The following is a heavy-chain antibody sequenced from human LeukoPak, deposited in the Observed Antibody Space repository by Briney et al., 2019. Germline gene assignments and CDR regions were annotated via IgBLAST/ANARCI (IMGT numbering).Heavy chain of an antibody. V-gene: IGHV4-34*01. CDR3: AILTKNDSGSFRFGKKKRGYMDV. CDR2: INHSGST. D-gene: IGHD3-10*01. Sequence: SETLSLTCAVYGGSFSGYYWSWIRQPPRKGLEWIGEINHSGSTNYNPSLKSQVTISVDTSKNQFSLKLSSVTAADTAVYYCAILTKNDSGSFRFGKKKRGYMDVWGKGTTVTISS. J-gene: IGHJ6*03. CDR1: GGSFSGYY.